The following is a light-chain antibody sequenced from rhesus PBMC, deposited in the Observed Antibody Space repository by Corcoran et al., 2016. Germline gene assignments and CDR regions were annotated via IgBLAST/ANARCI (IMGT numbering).Light chain of an antibody. CDR3: SSYAGTSSFDV. CDR2: DVT. J-gene: IGLJ6*01. Sequence: QAALTQPRSVSGSPGQSVTISCTGTSSDIGGYNYVSWYQQYPDTAPKLLIFDVTKRPTGISDRFSGSKSGNTASLTISGLQDEDDADYYCSSYAGTSSFDVFGSGTKLTVL. V-gene: IGLV2-32*02. CDR1: SSDIGGYNY.